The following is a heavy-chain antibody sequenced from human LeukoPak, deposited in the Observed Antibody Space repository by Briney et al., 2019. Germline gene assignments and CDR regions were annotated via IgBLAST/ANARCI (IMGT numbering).Heavy chain of an antibody. Sequence: PGGSLRLSCAASGFTFSSYGMSWVRQAPGKGLEWVGRIKSKTDGGTTDYAAPVKGRFTISRDDSKNTLYLQMNSLKIEDTAVYYCTTEFSYDMYQDFDYWGQGTLVTVSS. CDR2: IKSKTDGGTT. D-gene: IGHD3-9*01. J-gene: IGHJ4*02. CDR3: TTEFSYDMYQDFDY. V-gene: IGHV3-15*01. CDR1: GFTFSSYG.